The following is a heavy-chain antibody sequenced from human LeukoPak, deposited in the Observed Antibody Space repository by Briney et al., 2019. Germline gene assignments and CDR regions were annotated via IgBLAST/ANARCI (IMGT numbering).Heavy chain of an antibody. CDR2: ISGTSSYI. V-gene: IGHV3-21*01. CDR1: GFTFSSYS. CDR3: ARLKAVAGMNLPPDY. Sequence: GGSLRLSCAASGFTFSSYSMNWVRQAPGKGLEWVSFISGTSSYIYYADSVKGRFTISRDNSKNTLYLQMNSLRAEDTAVYYCARLKAVAGMNLPPDYWGQGTLVTVSS. J-gene: IGHJ4*02. D-gene: IGHD6-19*01.